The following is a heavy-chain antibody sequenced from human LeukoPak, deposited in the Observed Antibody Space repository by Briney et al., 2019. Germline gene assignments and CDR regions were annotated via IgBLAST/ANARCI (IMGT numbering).Heavy chain of an antibody. D-gene: IGHD2-2*01. CDR3: ARITRDAFDI. J-gene: IGHJ3*02. Sequence: GGSLRLSCAASGFTFSSYAMSWVRQAPGKGLEWVSVIYSGGSTYYADSVKGRFTISRDNSKNTLYLQMNSLRAEDTAVYYCARITRDAFDIWGQGTMVTVSS. CDR2: IYSGGST. CDR1: GFTFSSYA. V-gene: IGHV3-53*01.